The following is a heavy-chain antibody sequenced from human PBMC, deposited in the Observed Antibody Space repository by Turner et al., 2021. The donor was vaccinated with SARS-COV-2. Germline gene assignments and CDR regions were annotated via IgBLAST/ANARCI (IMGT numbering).Heavy chain of an antibody. CDR1: GFIFSDYW. Sequence: EVQLVESGGGLVQPGGSLRLSFAASGFIFSDYWMDWVRQATGKGLEWVAGIKQDGNEKYSVDSVKGRFTISRDNAKNSLYLQMNSLRAEDTAVYYCARNRGYSSFDYWGQGTLVTVSS. CDR3: ARNRGYSSFDY. J-gene: IGHJ4*02. V-gene: IGHV3-7*04. D-gene: IGHD5-18*01. CDR2: IKQDGNEK.